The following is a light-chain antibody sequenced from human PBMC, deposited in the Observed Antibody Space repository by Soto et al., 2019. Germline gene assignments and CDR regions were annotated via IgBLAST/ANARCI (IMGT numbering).Light chain of an antibody. CDR1: QTISTW. CDR3: QQYTNTNNPWM. CDR2: DAS. Sequence: DIQVTQSPPTLSASVGDRFTMTCLSSQTISTWMAWYQQKPGKAPKLLVYDASTLQSGVASRFSGSGSGTEFTLIISGLQPDDSATYYCQQYTNTNNPWMFGQGTKVDI. J-gene: IGKJ1*01. V-gene: IGKV1-5*01.